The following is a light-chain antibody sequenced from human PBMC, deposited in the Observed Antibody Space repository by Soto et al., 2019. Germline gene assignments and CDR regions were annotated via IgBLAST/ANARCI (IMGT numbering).Light chain of an antibody. CDR2: DVS. CDR3: SSYTSSSTLV. Sequence: ALTQPASVSGSPGQSITISCTGTSSDVGGYNYVSWYQQHPGKAPTLMIYDVSNRPSGVSNRFSGSKSGNTASLTISGLQAEDEADYYCSSYTSSSTLVFGTGTKLTVL. V-gene: IGLV2-14*01. J-gene: IGLJ1*01. CDR1: SSDVGGYNY.